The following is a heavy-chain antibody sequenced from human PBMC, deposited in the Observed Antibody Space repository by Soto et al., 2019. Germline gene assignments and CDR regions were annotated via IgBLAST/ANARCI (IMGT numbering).Heavy chain of an antibody. D-gene: IGHD3-10*01. V-gene: IGHV5-51*01. J-gene: IGHJ6*02. Sequence: PGESLKISCKGSGYTFNNYWIGWVRQRPGKGLEWMGSIYPGDSDTRYSPSFQGQVTISADKSISTAFLQWGSLKASDTAIYYCATLEWFGESRNGMDVWGQGTTVTVSS. CDR2: IYPGDSDT. CDR3: ATLEWFGESRNGMDV. CDR1: GYTFNNYW.